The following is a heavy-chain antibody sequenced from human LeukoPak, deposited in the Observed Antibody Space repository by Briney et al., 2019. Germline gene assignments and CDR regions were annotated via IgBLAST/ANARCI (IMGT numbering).Heavy chain of an antibody. Sequence: GGPLRLSCAASGFTFGSYGMHWVRQAPGKGLEWVAVISYDGSNKYYADSVKGRFTISRDNSKNTLYLQMNSLRAEDTAVYYCAKDGSLGSSSGWYVYYYMDVWGKGTTVTVSS. V-gene: IGHV3-30*18. J-gene: IGHJ6*03. CDR3: AKDGSLGSSSGWYVYYYMDV. CDR1: GFTFGSYG. D-gene: IGHD6-19*01. CDR2: ISYDGSNK.